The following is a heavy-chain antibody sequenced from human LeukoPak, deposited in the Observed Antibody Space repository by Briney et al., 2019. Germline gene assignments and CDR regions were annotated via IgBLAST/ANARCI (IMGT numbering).Heavy chain of an antibody. J-gene: IGHJ4*02. CDR3: ARLDYYDSSGYYYRFDY. V-gene: IGHV1-18*01. CDR1: GYTFTSYG. Sequence: ASVNVSRKASGYTFTSYGISWVRQAPGQGLEWMGWISAYNGNTNYAQKLQGRVTMTTDTSTSTAYMELRSLRSDDTAVYYCARLDYYDSSGYYYRFDYWGQGTLVTVSS. D-gene: IGHD3-22*01. CDR2: ISAYNGNT.